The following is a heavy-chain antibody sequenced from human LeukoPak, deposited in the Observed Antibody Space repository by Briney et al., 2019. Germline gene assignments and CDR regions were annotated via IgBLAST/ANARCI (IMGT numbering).Heavy chain of an antibody. CDR2: ISSSSSYI. J-gene: IGHJ5*02. CDR3: ARDKLTGTYDP. CDR1: GFTFSSYS. Sequence: PGGSLRLSCAASGFTFSSYSVNWVRQAPGKGLEWVSSISSSSSYIYYADSVKGRFTISRDNAKNSLYLQMNSLRAEDTAVYYCARDKLTGTYDPWGQGTLVTVSS. D-gene: IGHD1/OR15-1a*01. V-gene: IGHV3-21*01.